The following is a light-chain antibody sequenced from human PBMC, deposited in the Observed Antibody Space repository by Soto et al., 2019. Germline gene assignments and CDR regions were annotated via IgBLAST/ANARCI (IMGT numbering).Light chain of an antibody. CDR1: QSINNF. J-gene: IGKJ4*01. CDR2: DAS. Sequence: EIVLTQSPATLSLSPGERATLSCRASQSINNFLAWYQQKPGQAPRLLIYDASNRATGIPAKFSGSRSGTDFTLTISSLEPEDFAVYYCQQRRNWPLPFGGATKVQIK. V-gene: IGKV3-11*01. CDR3: QQRRNWPLP.